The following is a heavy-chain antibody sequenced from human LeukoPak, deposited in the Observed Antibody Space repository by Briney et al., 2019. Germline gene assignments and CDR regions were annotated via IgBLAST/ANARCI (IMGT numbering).Heavy chain of an antibody. V-gene: IGHV4-34*01. Sequence: SETLSLTCAVYGGSFSGYYWSWIRQPPGKGLEWIGEINHSGSTNYNPSLKSRVTISVDTSKNQFSPKLSSVTAADTAVYYCARGYYYGSGPFDYWGQGTLVTVSS. CDR3: ARGYYYGSGPFDY. CDR1: GGSFSGYY. CDR2: INHSGST. D-gene: IGHD3-10*01. J-gene: IGHJ4*02.